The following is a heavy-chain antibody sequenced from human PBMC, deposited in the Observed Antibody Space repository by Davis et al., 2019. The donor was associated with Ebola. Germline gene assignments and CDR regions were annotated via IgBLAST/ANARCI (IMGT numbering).Heavy chain of an antibody. CDR1: GFTFSSYA. CDR3: ARGITMIVVVPLH. CDR2: ISYDGSNK. D-gene: IGHD3-22*01. V-gene: IGHV3-30-3*01. J-gene: IGHJ4*02. Sequence: PGGSLRPSCAASGFTFSSYAMHWVRQAPGKGLEWVAVISYDGSNKYYADPVKGRFTISRDNSKNTLYLQMNSLRTEDTAVYYCARGITMIVVVPLHWGQGTLVTVSS.